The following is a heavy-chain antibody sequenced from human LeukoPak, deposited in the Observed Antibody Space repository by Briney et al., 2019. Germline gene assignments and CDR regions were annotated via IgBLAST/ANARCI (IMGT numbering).Heavy chain of an antibody. V-gene: IGHV4-39*01. J-gene: IGHJ4*02. Sequence: SETLSLTCTVSGGSISSSSYYWGWIRQPPGKGLEWIGSIYYSGSTYYNPSLKSRVTISVDTSKNQFSLKLSSVTAADTAVYYCARHSYYDSSFFGYWGQGTLVTVSS. D-gene: IGHD3-22*01. CDR3: ARHSYYDSSFFGY. CDR1: GGSISSSSYY. CDR2: IYYSGST.